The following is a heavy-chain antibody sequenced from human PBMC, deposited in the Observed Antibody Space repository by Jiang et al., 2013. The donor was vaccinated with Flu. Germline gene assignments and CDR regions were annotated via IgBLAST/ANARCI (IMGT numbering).Heavy chain of an antibody. V-gene: IGHV6-1*01. Sequence: QTLSLTCAISGDSFSNNNAAWNWIRQSPSRGLEWLGRTYYRSKWYNDYAVPVKSRITINPDTSKNQFSLQLNSVTPEDTAVYYCARGYHSTHDYWGQGTLVTVSS. D-gene: IGHD6-13*01. CDR2: TYYRSKWYN. J-gene: IGHJ4*02. CDR1: GDSFSNNNAA. CDR3: ARGYHSTHDY.